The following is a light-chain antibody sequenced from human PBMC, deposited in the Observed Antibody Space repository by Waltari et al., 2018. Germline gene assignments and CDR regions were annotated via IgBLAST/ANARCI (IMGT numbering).Light chain of an antibody. Sequence: DIQMTQSPSSLSASVGDRVTITCQASQDINNYLNWYQQKPGKAPKLLIYDVSKLQTGVPSRFTGSGSGTDFTFTITSLQTEDFAAYYCPQYHNLPLTFGGGTKVEIK. V-gene: IGKV1-33*01. J-gene: IGKJ4*01. CDR3: PQYHNLPLT. CDR1: QDINNY. CDR2: DVS.